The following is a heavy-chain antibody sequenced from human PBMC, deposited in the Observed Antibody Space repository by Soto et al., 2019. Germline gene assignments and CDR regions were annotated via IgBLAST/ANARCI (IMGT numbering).Heavy chain of an antibody. D-gene: IGHD3-22*01. Sequence: SATLSLTSAFYGGSFKGYYWSWIRQPPGKGLEWIGEINHSGSTNYNPSLKSRVTISVDTSKNQFSLKLSSVTAADTAVYYCARGLKSDQGPEDYDSSGYHIHEDWGQVTLVA. CDR3: ARGLKSDQGPEDYDSSGYHIHED. J-gene: IGHJ4*02. CDR1: GGSFKGYY. CDR2: INHSGST. V-gene: IGHV4-34*01.